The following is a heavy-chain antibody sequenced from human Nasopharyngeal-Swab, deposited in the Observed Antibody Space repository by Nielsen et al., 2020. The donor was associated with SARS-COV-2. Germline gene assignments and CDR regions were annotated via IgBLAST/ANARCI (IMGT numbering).Heavy chain of an antibody. CDR2: ISGSGGST. D-gene: IGHD1-26*01. Sequence: VRQAPGKGLEWVSAISGSGGSTYYADSVKGRFTISRDNSKNTLYLQMNSLRAEDTAVYYCARNPGAFFDYWGQGTLVTVSS. CDR3: ARNPGAFFDY. V-gene: IGHV3-23*01. J-gene: IGHJ4*02.